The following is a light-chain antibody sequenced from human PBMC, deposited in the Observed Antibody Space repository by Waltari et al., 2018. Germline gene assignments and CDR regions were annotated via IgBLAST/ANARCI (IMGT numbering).Light chain of an antibody. Sequence: DIVMTQSPDSLAVSLGERATINCKSSQTVLYNANKKNYLTWYQQKPGQPPKLLISWASIREAGVPERFSGSGSGTDFTLTISNLQAEDVAVYFCQQYYNSPPPFGQGTKVEI. CDR3: QQYYNSPPP. CDR1: QTVLYNANKKNY. J-gene: IGKJ2*01. V-gene: IGKV4-1*01. CDR2: WAS.